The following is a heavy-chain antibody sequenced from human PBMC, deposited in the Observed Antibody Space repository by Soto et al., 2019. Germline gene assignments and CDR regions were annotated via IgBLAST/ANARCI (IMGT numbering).Heavy chain of an antibody. D-gene: IGHD3-10*01. Sequence: GGSLRLSCAASGFTFSSYGMHWVRQAPGKGLEWVSYISSSRSTIYYADSVKGRFTISRDNAKNSLYLQMNSLRAEDTAVYYCARANYYGSPGDFDYWGQGTLVTVSS. V-gene: IGHV3-48*01. CDR1: GFTFSSYG. CDR3: ARANYYGSPGDFDY. J-gene: IGHJ4*02. CDR2: ISSSRSTI.